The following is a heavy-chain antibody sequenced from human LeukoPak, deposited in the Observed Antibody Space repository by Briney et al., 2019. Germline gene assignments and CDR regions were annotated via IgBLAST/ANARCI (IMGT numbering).Heavy chain of an antibody. D-gene: IGHD1-26*01. CDR1: GFTFSSYA. Sequence: GGSLRLSCAASGFTFSSYAMHWVRQAPGKGLEWVAVISYDGSNKYYADSVKGRFTISRDNSKNTLYLQMNSLRAEDTAVYYCARGGGSYYTGLLFDYWGQGTLVTVSS. J-gene: IGHJ4*02. V-gene: IGHV3-30-3*01. CDR3: ARGGGSYYTGLLFDY. CDR2: ISYDGSNK.